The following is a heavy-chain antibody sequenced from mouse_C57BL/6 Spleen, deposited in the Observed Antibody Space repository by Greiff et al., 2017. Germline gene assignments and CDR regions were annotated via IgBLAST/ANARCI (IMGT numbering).Heavy chain of an antibody. V-gene: IGHV5-17*01. CDR2: ISSGSSTI. Sequence: EVKLVESGGGLVKPGGSLKLSCAASGFTFSDYGMHWVRQAPEKGLEWVAYISSGSSTIYYADTVKGRFTIARDNAKNTLFLQMTSLRSEDTAMYYCAKDAMDYWGQGTTVTVSS. CDR1: GFTFSDYG. CDR3: AKDAMDY. J-gene: IGHJ4*01.